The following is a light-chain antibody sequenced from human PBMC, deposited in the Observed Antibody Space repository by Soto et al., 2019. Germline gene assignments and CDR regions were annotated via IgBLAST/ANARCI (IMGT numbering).Light chain of an antibody. V-gene: IGLV2-18*02. J-gene: IGLJ1*01. CDR1: SSDVGSYNR. CDR3: YSFTSSNTYV. CDR2: EVS. Sequence: QSVLAQPPSVSGSPGQSVTISCTGTSSDVGSYNRVSWYQQPPGTAPKVIIYEVSNRPSGVPDRFSGSKSGNTASLTISGLQPEVEADYYCYSFTSSNTYVFGTGTKVTVL.